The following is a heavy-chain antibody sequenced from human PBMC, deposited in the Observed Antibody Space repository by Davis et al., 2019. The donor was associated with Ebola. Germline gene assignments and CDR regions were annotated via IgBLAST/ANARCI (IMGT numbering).Heavy chain of an antibody. V-gene: IGHV3-11*04. Sequence: GESLKISCAASGFTVSSNYMSWVRQAPGKGLEWVSYISSSGSTIYYADSVKGRFTISRDNAKNSLYLQMNSLRAEDTAVYYCATSGGNYPVYYGMDVWGQGTTVTVSS. CDR2: ISSSGSTI. J-gene: IGHJ6*02. CDR1: GFTVSSNY. D-gene: IGHD1-7*01. CDR3: ATSGGNYPVYYGMDV.